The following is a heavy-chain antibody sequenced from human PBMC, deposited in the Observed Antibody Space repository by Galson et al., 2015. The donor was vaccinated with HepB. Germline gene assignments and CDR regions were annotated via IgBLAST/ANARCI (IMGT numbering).Heavy chain of an antibody. D-gene: IGHD1-26*01. CDR3: ARLQYSGNYYDAFDI. Sequence: QSGAEVKKPGESLKISCKGSGYSFRTYWIGWVRQMPGKGLEWMGIIYPGDSDTRYSPSFQGQVTISADKSISTAYLQWSSLKASDTAVYYCARLQYSGNYYDAFDIWGQGTMVTVSS. V-gene: IGHV5-51*03. CDR2: IYPGDSDT. CDR1: GYSFRTYW. J-gene: IGHJ3*02.